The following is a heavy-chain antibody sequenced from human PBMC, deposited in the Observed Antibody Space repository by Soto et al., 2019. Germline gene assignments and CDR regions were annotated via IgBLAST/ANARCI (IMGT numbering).Heavy chain of an antibody. D-gene: IGHD3-3*01. CDR3: ARGWRFDP. Sequence: ETLSLTCAVRGGSFSSYQWSWIRQTPGQGLEWIGEINHSGTTNYNPSFKSRVTLSVDTSKKEFSLKVTSVSAADTAIYYCARGWRFDPWGQGTLVTVSS. CDR1: GGSFSSYQ. CDR2: INHSGTT. J-gene: IGHJ5*02. V-gene: IGHV4-34*01.